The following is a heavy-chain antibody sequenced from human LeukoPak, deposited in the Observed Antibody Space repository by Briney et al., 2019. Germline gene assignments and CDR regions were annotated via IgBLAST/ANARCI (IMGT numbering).Heavy chain of an antibody. CDR3: ARFDLPAAKDY. V-gene: IGHV3-48*01. D-gene: IGHD2-2*01. J-gene: IGHJ4*02. CDR2: ISSSSSTI. Sequence: GGSLRLSCAASGFTFSSYSMNWVRQAPGKGLEWVSYISSSSSTIYYADSVKGRFTISRDNAKNSLYLQMNSLRAEDTAVYYCARFDLPAAKDYWGQGTLVTVSS. CDR1: GFTFSSYS.